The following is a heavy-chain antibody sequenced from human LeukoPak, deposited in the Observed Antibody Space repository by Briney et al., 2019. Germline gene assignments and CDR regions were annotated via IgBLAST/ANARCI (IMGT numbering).Heavy chain of an antibody. D-gene: IGHD3-22*01. J-gene: IGHJ4*02. CDR1: GFTFSSYD. Sequence: GRSLRLSCAASGFTFSSYDMHWVRQAPGKGLEWVAVISYDGSNKYFADSVKGRFTISRDSSKNTLYLQMNSLRAEDTAVYYCAKVQYDSSGYAPRPWGQGTLVTVSS. CDR2: ISYDGSNK. CDR3: AKVQYDSSGYAPRP. V-gene: IGHV3-30*18.